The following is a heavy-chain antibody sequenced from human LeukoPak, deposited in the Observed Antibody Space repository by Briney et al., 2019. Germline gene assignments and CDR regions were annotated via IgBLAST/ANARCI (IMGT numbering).Heavy chain of an antibody. D-gene: IGHD4-17*01. CDR1: GGSISSGGYY. Sequence: PSETLSLTCTVSGGSISSGGYYWSWIRQHPGKGLEWIGYIYYSGSTYYNPSLKSRVTISVDTSKNQFSLKLSSVTAADTAVYYCASQRGTTVTTPIDYWGQGTLVTVSS. J-gene: IGHJ4*02. CDR3: ASQRGTTVTTPIDY. V-gene: IGHV4-31*03. CDR2: IYYSGST.